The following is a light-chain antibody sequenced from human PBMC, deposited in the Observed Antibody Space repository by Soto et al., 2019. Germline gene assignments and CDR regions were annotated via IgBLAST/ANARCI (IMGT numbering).Light chain of an antibody. Sequence: DIQMTQSPSSLSASVGDEVTITCRASHTIMTYLNWYQLKPGKPPRLLIYAASSLQSGVPSRFSGSGSGTDLTLTINSLQPEDFATYSCQQSYNSPQTFGQGTKVEIK. CDR1: HTIMTY. V-gene: IGKV1-39*01. J-gene: IGKJ1*01. CDR2: AAS. CDR3: QQSYNSPQT.